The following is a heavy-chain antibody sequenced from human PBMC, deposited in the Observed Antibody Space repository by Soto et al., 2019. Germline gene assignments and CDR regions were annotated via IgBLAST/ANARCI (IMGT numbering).Heavy chain of an antibody. CDR3: AISTYYDFWSGYLPASMGYYYYYGMDV. Sequence: GASVKVSCKASGYTFTGYYMHWVRQAPGQGLEWMGWINPNSGGTNYAQKFQGLVTMTRDTSISTAYMELSRLRSDDTAVYYCAISTYYDFWSGYLPASMGYYYYYGMDVWGQGTTVTVSS. V-gene: IGHV1-2*04. D-gene: IGHD3-3*01. CDR1: GYTFTGYY. CDR2: INPNSGGT. J-gene: IGHJ6*02.